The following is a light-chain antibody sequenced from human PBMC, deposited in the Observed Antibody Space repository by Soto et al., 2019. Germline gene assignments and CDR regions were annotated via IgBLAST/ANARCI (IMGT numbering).Light chain of an antibody. CDR3: QQVDSYPRT. CDR2: ASS. V-gene: IGKV1-9*01. Sequence: IQLPQSPSSLSASVGDRVTVTCRASQGIGTYLVWYQQKSGKAPTVLIYASSTLQTGVPSRFSGSGSGTDFSLTISSLHPEDVATYYCQQVDSYPRTFGHGTKVEIK. J-gene: IGKJ1*01. CDR1: QGIGTY.